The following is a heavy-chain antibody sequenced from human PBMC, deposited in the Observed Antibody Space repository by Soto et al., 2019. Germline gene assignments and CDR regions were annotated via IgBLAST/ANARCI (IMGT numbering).Heavy chain of an antibody. V-gene: IGHV4-31*03. CDR2: IFYTGST. D-gene: IGHD4-17*01. J-gene: IGHJ4*02. CDR3: ARLDYGDSAFDL. Sequence: PSETLALTCTFSGGSINEGSYHWSWLRQHPGKGLEFIGYIFYTGSTYYNPSLETRVTMSADTSNNEVSLRLNSLTAADTAVYYCARLDYGDSAFDLWGRGTMVT. CDR1: GGSINEGSYH.